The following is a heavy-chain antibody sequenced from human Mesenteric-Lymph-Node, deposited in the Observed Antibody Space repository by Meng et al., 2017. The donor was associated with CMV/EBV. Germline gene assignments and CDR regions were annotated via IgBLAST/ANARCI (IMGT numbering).Heavy chain of an antibody. D-gene: IGHD1-26*01. Sequence: GESLKISCAASGFTFSNYAMSWVRQAPGKRLEWVSAISGSGGSTYYADSVKGRFTISRDKAKNSLYLQMNSLRAEDTALYYCAARGSYYKFDFWGQGTLVTVSS. J-gene: IGHJ4*02. CDR3: AARGSYYKFDF. V-gene: IGHV3-23*01. CDR2: ISGSGGST. CDR1: GFTFSNYA.